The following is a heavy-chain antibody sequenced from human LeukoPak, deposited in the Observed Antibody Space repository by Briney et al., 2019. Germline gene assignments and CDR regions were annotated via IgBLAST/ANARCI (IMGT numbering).Heavy chain of an antibody. J-gene: IGHJ4*02. CDR3: ARDAFYSSGTYMNY. Sequence: GGSLRLSCAASGFTFSSYWLHWVRQAPGKGLVWVSRIKGDERSTNYADSVKGRFTVSRDNSENTLFLQMNSLRAEDTAVYYCARDAFYSSGTYMNYWGQGTLVTVSS. V-gene: IGHV3-74*01. D-gene: IGHD3-10*01. CDR1: GFTFSSYW. CDR2: IKGDERST.